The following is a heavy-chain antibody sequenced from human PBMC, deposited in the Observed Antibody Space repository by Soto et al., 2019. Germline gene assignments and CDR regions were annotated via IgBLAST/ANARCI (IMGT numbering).Heavy chain of an antibody. Sequence: VQLVQSGAEVKKPGSSVKVSCKASGGTFSSYAISWVRQAPGQGLEWMGGIIPIFGTANYAQKFQGRVTITADESTSTAYMELSSLRSEDTAVYYCARGYCSGGSCYSLRYYYYGMDVWGQGTTVTVSS. CDR3: ARGYCSGGSCYSLRYYYYGMDV. CDR2: IIPIFGTA. CDR1: GGTFSSYA. V-gene: IGHV1-69*01. D-gene: IGHD2-15*01. J-gene: IGHJ6*02.